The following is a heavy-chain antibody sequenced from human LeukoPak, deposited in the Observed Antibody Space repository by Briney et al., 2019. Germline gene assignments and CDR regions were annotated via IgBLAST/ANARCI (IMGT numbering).Heavy chain of an antibody. J-gene: IGHJ6*03. V-gene: IGHV3-11*04. CDR1: GFTFSDYY. CDR3: AKSGSEPYYYYYMDV. D-gene: IGHD3-3*01. Sequence: GGSLRLSCAASGFTFSDYYMSWIRQAPGKGLEWVSYISSSGSTIYYADSVKGRFTISRDNAKNSLYLQMNSLRAEDTAVYYCAKSGSEPYYYYYMDVWGKGTTVTVSS. CDR2: ISSSGSTI.